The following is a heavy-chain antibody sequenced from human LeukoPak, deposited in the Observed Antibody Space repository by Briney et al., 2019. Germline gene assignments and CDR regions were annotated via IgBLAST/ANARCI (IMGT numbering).Heavy chain of an antibody. J-gene: IGHJ4*02. CDR3: TRDRDVEMATIFVY. Sequence: GGSLRLSCTASGLTFCDYAISRVRQAPGKGLEWVGFIRSKAYGGTTEYGASVKGRFTISRDDYKSMDYLQMNSLKTEDTAVYYCTRDRDVEMATIFVYWGQGTLVSVSP. D-gene: IGHD5-24*01. CDR1: GLTFCDYA. CDR2: IRSKAYGGTT. V-gene: IGHV3-49*04.